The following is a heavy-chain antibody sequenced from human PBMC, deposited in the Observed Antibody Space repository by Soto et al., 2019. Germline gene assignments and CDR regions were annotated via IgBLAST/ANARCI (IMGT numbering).Heavy chain of an antibody. CDR3: ARDAGVQLWLRYFDY. D-gene: IGHD5-18*01. CDR1: GFTFSSYA. J-gene: IGHJ4*02. CDR2: ISYDGSNK. Sequence: PGGSLRLSCAASGFTFSSYAMHWVRQAPGKGLEWVAVISYDGSNKYYADSVKGRFTISRDNSKNTLYLQMNSLRAEDTAVYYCARDAGVQLWLRYFDYWGQGTLVTVSS. V-gene: IGHV3-30-3*01.